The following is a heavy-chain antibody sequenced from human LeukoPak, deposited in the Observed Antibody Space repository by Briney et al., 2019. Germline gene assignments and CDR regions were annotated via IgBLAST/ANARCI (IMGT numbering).Heavy chain of an antibody. CDR3: AKGEYYDFWSGYSIDY. Sequence: GGSLRLSCAASGFTFSTYGMSWVRQAPGKGLEWVSTISGSGGSTYYADSVKGRFTISRDNSKNTLYLQMNSLRAEDTAVYYCAKGEYYDFWSGYSIDYWGQGTLVTVSS. CDR1: GFTFSTYG. V-gene: IGHV3-23*01. J-gene: IGHJ4*02. D-gene: IGHD3-3*01. CDR2: ISGSGGST.